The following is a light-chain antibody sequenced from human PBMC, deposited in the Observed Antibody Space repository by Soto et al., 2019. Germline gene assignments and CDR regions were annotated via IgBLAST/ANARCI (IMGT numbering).Light chain of an antibody. V-gene: IGLV2-14*01. Sequence: QCALTQPASVSGSPGQSITISCTGTSSDVGGYNYVSWYQQHPGKAPKLMIYDVSNRPSGVSNRFSGSKSGNTASLTISGLQAEDEADYYCSSYTSSSPYVFGTGTKVT. J-gene: IGLJ1*01. CDR1: SSDVGGYNY. CDR3: SSYTSSSPYV. CDR2: DVS.